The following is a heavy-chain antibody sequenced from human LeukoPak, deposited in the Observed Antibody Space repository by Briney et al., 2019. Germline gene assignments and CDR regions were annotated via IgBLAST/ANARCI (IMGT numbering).Heavy chain of an antibody. CDR1: GFTISTYA. Sequence: PGGSLRLSYVASGFTISTYAMNWVRQAPGKGLEWVSYISSSGSTIYYADSVKGRFTISRDIAKNSLYLQMNSLRGEDTAVYYCSRDGGTNWDLDFWGQGTLVTVSS. CDR3: SRDGGTNWDLDF. D-gene: IGHD1-1*01. J-gene: IGHJ4*02. CDR2: ISSSGSTI. V-gene: IGHV3-48*01.